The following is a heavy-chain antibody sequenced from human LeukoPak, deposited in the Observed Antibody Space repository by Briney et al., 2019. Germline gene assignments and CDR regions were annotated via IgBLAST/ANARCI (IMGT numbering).Heavy chain of an antibody. V-gene: IGHV3-21*01. J-gene: IGHJ4*02. Sequence: PGGSLRLSCAASGFTFSSYGMNWVRQAPGKGLEWVSSINDGPYIFYADSVKGRFTISRDNAKNSLYLQMNSLRAEDTAVYYCARRDEAYDSIDYWGQGTLVTVSS. CDR3: ARRDEAYDSIDY. CDR2: INDGPYI. D-gene: IGHD3-3*01. CDR1: GFTFSSYG.